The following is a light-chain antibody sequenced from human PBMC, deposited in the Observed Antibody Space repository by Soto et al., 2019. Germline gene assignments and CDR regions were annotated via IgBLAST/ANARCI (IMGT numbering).Light chain of an antibody. Sequence: QSVLTQPPSVSGAPGQRGTISRTGCSSNIGAGYDVPWYQNRPGTAPKLLSFGNNNRPSGVPVPFRFSGSKSGTSASPATTGLRAEDEADYYCASWDDRLGAVIFGGGTKVTVL. J-gene: IGLJ2*01. CDR1: SSNIGAGYD. CDR3: ASWDDRLGAVI. V-gene: IGLV1-40*01. CDR2: GNN.